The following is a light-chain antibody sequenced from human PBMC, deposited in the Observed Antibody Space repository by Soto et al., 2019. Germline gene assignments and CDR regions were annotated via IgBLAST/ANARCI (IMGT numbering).Light chain of an antibody. CDR1: SSDVGGYKY. J-gene: IGLJ2*01. V-gene: IGLV2-8*01. CDR2: EVS. CDR3: SSYAGSNNVV. Sequence: QSALTQPPSASGSPGQSVTISCTGTSSDVGGYKYVSWYQQHPGKAPKLIIYEVSQRPSGVPDRFSGSKSGNTASLTVSGLQAEDEAVYHCSSYAGSNNVVLGGWTKLTVL.